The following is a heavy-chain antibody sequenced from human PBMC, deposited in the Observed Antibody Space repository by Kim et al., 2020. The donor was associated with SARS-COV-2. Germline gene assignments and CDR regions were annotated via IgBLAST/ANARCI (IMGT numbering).Heavy chain of an antibody. Sequence: GGSLRLSCAASGFTFGDYAMHWVRQVPGKGLEWVAGISWNSGSIGYRDSVKGRFTISRNNAKNSLYLQMNSLRAEDTALYYCAKDATTLHRAAEYYFDYWGQGTLVTVSS. J-gene: IGHJ4*02. CDR2: ISWNSGSI. CDR3: AKDATTLHRAAEYYFDY. CDR1: GFTFGDYA. V-gene: IGHV3-9*01. D-gene: IGHD2-15*01.